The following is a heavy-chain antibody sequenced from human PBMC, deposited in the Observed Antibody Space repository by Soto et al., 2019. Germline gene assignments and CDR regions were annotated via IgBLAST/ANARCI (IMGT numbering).Heavy chain of an antibody. D-gene: IGHD1-26*01. V-gene: IGHV3-53*01. CDR2: IYSGGST. CDR3: AREGVGATSAFDI. CDR1: GFTVSSNY. J-gene: IGHJ3*02. Sequence: AGGSLRLSCAASGFTVSSNYMSWVRQAPGKGLEWVSVIYSGGSTYYADSVKGRFTISRDNSKNTLYLQMNSLRAEDTAVYYCAREGVGATSAFDIWGQGTMVTVSS.